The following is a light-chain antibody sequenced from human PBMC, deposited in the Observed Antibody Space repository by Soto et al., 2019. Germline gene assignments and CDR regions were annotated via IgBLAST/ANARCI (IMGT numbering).Light chain of an antibody. Sequence: DIQMTQSPSTLSAFVGDRVSITCRASQNISSWLAWYQQKPGKAPKLLIYDGSTLESGVPSRFSGSGSGKEFILTISSLQPDDFASFYCQEYSNGWRFGQGTKVDIK. V-gene: IGKV1-5*01. CDR2: DGS. CDR3: QEYSNGWR. J-gene: IGKJ1*01. CDR1: QNISSW.